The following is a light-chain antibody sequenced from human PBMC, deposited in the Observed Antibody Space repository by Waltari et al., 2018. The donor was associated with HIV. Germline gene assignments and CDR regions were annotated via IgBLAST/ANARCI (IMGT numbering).Light chain of an antibody. V-gene: IGKV1-39*01. CDR3: QQTYSTPYT. CDR2: VAS. Sequence: DIQMTQSPSSLSAFVGDSVTITCRASQTISRKLNWYQQRPGKAPNLLISVASRLQSGVPSRFSGSGSGTDFTLTISSLQPEDFATYYRQQTYSTPYTFGQGTKLEI. CDR1: QTISRK. J-gene: IGKJ2*01.